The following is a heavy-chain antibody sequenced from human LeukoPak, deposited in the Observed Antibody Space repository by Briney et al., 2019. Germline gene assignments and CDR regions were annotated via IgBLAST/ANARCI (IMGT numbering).Heavy chain of an antibody. D-gene: IGHD3-9*01. CDR1: GFTFDDYA. CDR3: AKVRYFDSGSFDF. CDR2: ISWNSGSI. V-gene: IGHV3-9*01. J-gene: IGHJ3*01. Sequence: GGSLRLSCAASGFTFDDYAMHWVRQVPGKGLEWVSGISWNSGSIGYADSVKGRFTISRDNAKNSLFLQMNSLRAEDTALYYCAKVRYFDSGSFDFWGQGTMVTVSS.